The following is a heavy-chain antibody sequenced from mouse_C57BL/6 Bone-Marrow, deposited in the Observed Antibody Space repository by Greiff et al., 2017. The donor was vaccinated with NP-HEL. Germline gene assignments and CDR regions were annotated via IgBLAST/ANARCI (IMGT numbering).Heavy chain of an antibody. Sequence: QVQLQQPGAELVRPGTSVKLSCKASGYTFTSYWMHWVKQRPGQGLEWIGVIDPSDSYTNYNRKLKGKATLTVDTSSSPAYMQLSSLTSEDSAVYYCARFGYGNYAWFAYWGQGTLVTVSA. D-gene: IGHD2-1*01. J-gene: IGHJ3*01. CDR3: ARFGYGNYAWFAY. V-gene: IGHV1-59*01. CDR2: IDPSDSYT. CDR1: GYTFTSYW.